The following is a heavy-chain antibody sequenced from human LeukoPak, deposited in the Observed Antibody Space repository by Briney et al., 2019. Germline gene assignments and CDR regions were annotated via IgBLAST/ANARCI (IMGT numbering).Heavy chain of an antibody. CDR2: IYYSGST. CDR3: ARLRGIAARGY. V-gene: IGHV4-39*07. CDR1: GGSISSSSYY. J-gene: IGHJ4*02. Sequence: SETLSLTCTVSGGSISSSSYYWGWIRQPPGKGLEWIGSIYYSGSTYYNPSLKSRVTISVDTSKNQFSLKLSSVTAADTAVYYCARLRGIAARGYWGQGTLVTVSS. D-gene: IGHD6-6*01.